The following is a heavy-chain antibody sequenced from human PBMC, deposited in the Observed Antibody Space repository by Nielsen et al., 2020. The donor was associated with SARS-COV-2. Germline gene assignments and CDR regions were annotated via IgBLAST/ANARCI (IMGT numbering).Heavy chain of an antibody. CDR3: ARGNCSGTTCYGLDY. CDR2: INPGNGDT. J-gene: IGHJ4*02. Sequence: WVRQAPGQGLEWVGWINPGNGDTKYSQRFQGRVSLTTDTPATTAYMELGSLRSEDTAVYFCARGNCSGTTCYGLDYWGQGTLVTVSS. D-gene: IGHD2-15*01. V-gene: IGHV1-3*01.